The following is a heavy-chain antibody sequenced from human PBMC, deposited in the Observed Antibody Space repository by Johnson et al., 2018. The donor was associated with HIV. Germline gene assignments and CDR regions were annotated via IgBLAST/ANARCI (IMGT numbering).Heavy chain of an antibody. V-gene: IGHV3-74*01. J-gene: IGHJ3*02. CDR3: ARKVVVVAAAAGDAFDI. Sequence: MQLVESGGGLVQPGGSLRLSCAASGFTFSSYWMHWVRQAPGKGLVWVSRINSDGSSTSYADSVKGLFTISRDNAKNTLYLQMNSLRAEDTAVYYCARKVVVVAAAAGDAFDIWGQGTMVTVSS. D-gene: IGHD2-15*01. CDR1: GFTFSSYW. CDR2: INSDGSST.